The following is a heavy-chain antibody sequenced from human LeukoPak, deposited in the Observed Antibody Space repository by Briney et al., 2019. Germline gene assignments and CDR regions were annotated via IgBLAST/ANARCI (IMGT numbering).Heavy chain of an antibody. J-gene: IGHJ5*02. CDR3: ARDVVVVPAAIGENWFDP. CDR2: IKQDGSEK. Sequence: GGSLRLSCAPSGFTFSSYWMSWVRQAPGKGLEWVANIKQDGSEKYYVDSVKGRFTISRDNAKNPLYLHMNSLSAEDTAVYYCARDVVVVPAAIGENWFDPWGQGTLVTV. D-gene: IGHD2-2*02. V-gene: IGHV3-7*01. CDR1: GFTFSSYW.